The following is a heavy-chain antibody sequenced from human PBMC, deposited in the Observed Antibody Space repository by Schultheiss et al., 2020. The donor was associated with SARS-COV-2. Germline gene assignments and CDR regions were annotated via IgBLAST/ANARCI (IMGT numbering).Heavy chain of an antibody. J-gene: IGHJ4*02. V-gene: IGHV4-59*08. CDR2: IYYSGST. CDR3: ATPRDGYRAYYFDY. Sequence: SETLSLTCTVSGGSISSYYWSWIRQPPGKGLEWIGYIYYSGSTNYNPSLKSRVTISVDTSKNQFSLKLSSVTAADTAVYYCATPRDGYRAYYFDYWGQGTLVTVSS. CDR1: GGSISSYY. D-gene: IGHD5-24*01.